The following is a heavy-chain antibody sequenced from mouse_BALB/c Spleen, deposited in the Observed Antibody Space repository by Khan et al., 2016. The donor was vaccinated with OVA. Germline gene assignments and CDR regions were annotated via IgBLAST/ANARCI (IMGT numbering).Heavy chain of an antibody. D-gene: IGHD1-3*01. CDR2: IYTETGET. CDR3: TRSDVNYCFAY. Sequence: QIQLVQSGPELKKPGETVKISCKASGYTFTDYGINWVKQAPGKGLEWMGGIYTETGETKYDDDFKGRFAFTLDTSANIAYLQINNLKTEDTATYCCTRSDVNYCFAYWGQGTLVTVSA. J-gene: IGHJ3*01. CDR1: GYTFTDYG. V-gene: IGHV9-3-1*01.